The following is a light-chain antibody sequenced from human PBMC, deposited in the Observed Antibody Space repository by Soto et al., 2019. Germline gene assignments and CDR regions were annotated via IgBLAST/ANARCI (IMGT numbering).Light chain of an antibody. CDR2: DAS. CDR3: QQYYDWPIT. Sequence: EVLMTQSPAPLSVSPGERATLSCRASQSVSGKLAWYQQKPGQAPRLLIYDASTRATGIPARFSGSGSGTEFTLTISSLQSEDFAVYYCQQYYDWPITFGQGTRLEIK. J-gene: IGKJ5*01. CDR1: QSVSGK. V-gene: IGKV3-15*01.